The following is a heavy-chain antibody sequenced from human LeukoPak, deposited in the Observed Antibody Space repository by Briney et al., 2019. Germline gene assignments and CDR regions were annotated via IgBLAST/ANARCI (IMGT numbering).Heavy chain of an antibody. D-gene: IGHD3-22*01. V-gene: IGHV3-66*01. CDR2: IYSGGST. J-gene: IGHJ5*02. CDR1: GFTVSSNY. CDR3: ARDDYDSSGYPHHGPWFDP. Sequence: GGSLRLSCAASGFTVSSNYMSWVRQAPGNGLEWVSVIYSGGSTYYADSVKGRFTISRDNSKNTLYLQMNSLRAEDTAVYYCARDDYDSSGYPHHGPWFDPWGQGTLVTVSS.